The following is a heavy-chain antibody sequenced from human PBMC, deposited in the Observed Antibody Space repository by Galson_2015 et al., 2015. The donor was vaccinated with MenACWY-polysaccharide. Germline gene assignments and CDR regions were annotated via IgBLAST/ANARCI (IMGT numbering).Heavy chain of an antibody. CDR3: ARTYGDLDY. CDR2: INPKSGYS. Sequence: SVKVSCKASGYTFTSYDINWVRQATGQGLEWMGWINPKSGYSGYAQRFHGRVTLTKDTSISTAYLELSGLRSEDTAVYYCARTYGDLDYWGQGTLVTVS. V-gene: IGHV1-8*01. CDR1: GYTFTSYD. J-gene: IGHJ4*02. D-gene: IGHD4-17*01.